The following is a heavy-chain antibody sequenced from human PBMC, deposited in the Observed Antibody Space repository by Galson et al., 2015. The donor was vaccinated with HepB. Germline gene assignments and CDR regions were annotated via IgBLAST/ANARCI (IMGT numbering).Heavy chain of an antibody. CDR2: ISSSGGST. Sequence: SLRLSCAASGFTFSNYAMNWVRQAPGKGLEWVSVISSSGGSTYYADSVKGRFTISRDNFKNTLYLQLSGLGTEDSAVYYCVKDNDWTSNYNVLFESWGQGTLVTVSS. J-gene: IGHJ4*02. V-gene: IGHV3-23*01. D-gene: IGHD5-24*01. CDR1: GFTFSNYA. CDR3: VKDNDWTSNYNVLFES.